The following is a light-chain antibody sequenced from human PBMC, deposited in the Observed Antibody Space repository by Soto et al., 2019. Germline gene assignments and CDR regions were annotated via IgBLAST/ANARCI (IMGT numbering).Light chain of an antibody. CDR3: QQYNSYSPT. CDR2: DAS. J-gene: IGKJ4*01. Sequence: DIQMTQSPSTLSASVGDRVTITCRASQSISSWLAWYQQKPGKAPKLLIYDASSFESGVPSRFSGSGSGTEFTLTISSLQPDDFATYYCQQYNSYSPTFGGGTKVEIK. V-gene: IGKV1-5*01. CDR1: QSISSW.